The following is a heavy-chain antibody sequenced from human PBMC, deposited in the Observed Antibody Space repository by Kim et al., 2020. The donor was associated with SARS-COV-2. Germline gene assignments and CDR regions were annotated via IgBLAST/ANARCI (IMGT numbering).Heavy chain of an antibody. D-gene: IGHD3-10*01. CDR3: ARDRINTGRGFQH. Sequence: YAQKVQGRVTVTPDKSTSTAYMGLSSLRSEDTAVYYCARDRINTGRGFQHWGQGTLVTVSS. V-gene: IGHV1-69*04. J-gene: IGHJ1*01.